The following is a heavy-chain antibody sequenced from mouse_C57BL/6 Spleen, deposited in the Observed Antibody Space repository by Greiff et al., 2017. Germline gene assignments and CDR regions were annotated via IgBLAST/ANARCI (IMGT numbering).Heavy chain of an antibody. CDR3: ATYGNLYYFDY. V-gene: IGHV5-4*01. J-gene: IGHJ2*01. CDR2: ISDGGSYT. CDR1: GFTFSSYA. D-gene: IGHD2-1*01. Sequence: DVHLVESGGGLVKPGGSLKLSCAASGFTFSSYAMSWVRQTPEKRLEWVATISDGGSYTYYPDNVKGRFTISRDNAKNNLYLQMSHLKSEDTAMYYCATYGNLYYFDYWGQGTTLTVSS.